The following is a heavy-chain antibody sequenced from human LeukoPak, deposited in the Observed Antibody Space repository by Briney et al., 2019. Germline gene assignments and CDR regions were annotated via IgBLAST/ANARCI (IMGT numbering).Heavy chain of an antibody. CDR1: VYSFSSDW. J-gene: IGHJ4*02. CDR3: ARHTLIYYDSSGNLDY. V-gene: IGHV5-51*01. D-gene: IGHD3-22*01. CDR2: IYPGDSDT. Sequence: GESLKISCIGSVYSFSSDWIGWVRQMPGKGLECIGIIYPGDSDTRYSPSFQGQVTISADKSISTAYLQWSSLKASDTAMYYCARHTLIYYDSSGNLDYWGQGTLVTVSS.